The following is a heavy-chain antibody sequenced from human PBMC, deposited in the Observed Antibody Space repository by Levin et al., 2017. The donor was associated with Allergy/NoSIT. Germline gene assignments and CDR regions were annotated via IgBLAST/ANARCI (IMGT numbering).Heavy chain of an antibody. V-gene: IGHV4-59*01. Sequence: SETLSLTSIVSGGSISSYYWSWIRQPPGKGLEWIGYVYHSGSTDYNPSLRSRVTMSVDKAKNQFSLKLNSVTAADTAVYYCARQYAWAFDYWGHGTLVTVSS. CDR1: GGSISSYY. CDR3: ARQYAWAFDY. J-gene: IGHJ4*01. CDR2: VYHSGST. D-gene: IGHD2-8*01.